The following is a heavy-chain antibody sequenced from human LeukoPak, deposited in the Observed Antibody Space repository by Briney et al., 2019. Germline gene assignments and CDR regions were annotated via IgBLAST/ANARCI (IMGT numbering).Heavy chain of an antibody. J-gene: IGHJ6*02. CDR3: ARESTGYSYGYFDYYYYYGMDV. V-gene: IGHV4-59*11. CDR2: IYYSGST. D-gene: IGHD5-18*01. Sequence: PSETLSLTCTVSGGSISSHYWSWIRQPPGKGLEWIGYIYYSGSTNYNPSLKSRVTISVDTSKNQFSLKLSSVTAADTAVYYCARESTGYSYGYFDYYYYYGMDVWGQGTTVTVSS. CDR1: GGSISSHY.